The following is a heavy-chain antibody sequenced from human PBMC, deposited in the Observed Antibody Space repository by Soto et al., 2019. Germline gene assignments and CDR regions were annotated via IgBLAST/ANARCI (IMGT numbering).Heavy chain of an antibody. D-gene: IGHD3-10*01. V-gene: IGHV4-59*01. CDR1: SDSINSYS. CDR2: IYYSGST. Sequence: SETLSLTCTVSSDSINSYSWSWVRQPPGKGLEWIGYIYYSGSTNYNPSLKSRVTISVDTSKNQFSLKLSSVTAADTAVYYCAREGVSNRWYNYYGMDVWGQGTTVTVSS. CDR3: AREGVSNRWYNYYGMDV. J-gene: IGHJ6*02.